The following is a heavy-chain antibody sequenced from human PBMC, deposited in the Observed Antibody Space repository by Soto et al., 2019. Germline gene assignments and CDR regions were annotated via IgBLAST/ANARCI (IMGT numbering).Heavy chain of an antibody. CDR3: AICPRYCGGGSCYPRYYYYMGV. CDR1: GGSFSGYY. CDR2: INHRGST. J-gene: IGHJ6*03. Sequence: SETLSLTCAVYGGSFSGYYWSWIRQPPGKGLEWIGEINHRGSTKSNPSLKSRVTISVDTSKNQFSLKLSSVTAADTAVYYCAICPRYCGGGSCYPRYYYYMGVWGKESTGTASS. V-gene: IGHV4-34*01. D-gene: IGHD2-15*01.